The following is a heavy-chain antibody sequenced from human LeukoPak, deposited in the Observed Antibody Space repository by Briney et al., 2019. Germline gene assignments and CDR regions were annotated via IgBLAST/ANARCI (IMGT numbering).Heavy chain of an antibody. V-gene: IGHV3-23*01. J-gene: IGHJ5*02. CDR2: ISGSGGST. CDR1: GFTFSSYA. CDR3: AKGVTIFGVVSTGGNWFDP. Sequence: GGSLRLSCAASGFTFSSYAMSWVRQAPGKGLEWVSAISGSGGSTYYADSVKGRFTISRDNSKNTLYLQMNSLRAEDTAVYYCAKGVTIFGVVSTGGNWFDPWGQGTLVSVSS. D-gene: IGHD3-3*01.